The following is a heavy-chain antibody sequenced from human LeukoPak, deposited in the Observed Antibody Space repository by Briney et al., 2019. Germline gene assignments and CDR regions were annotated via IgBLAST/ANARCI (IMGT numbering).Heavy chain of an antibody. V-gene: IGHV1-46*01. D-gene: IGHD2-15*01. CDR1: GYTFTSYY. CDR3: ARGRYRYCSGGSCYSYYYHYMDV. J-gene: IGHJ6*03. Sequence: GASVKVSCKASGYTFTSYYMHWVRQAPGQGLEWMGIINPSGGSTSYAQKFQGRVTMTRDMSTSTVYMELSSLRSEDTAVYYCARGRYRYCSGGSCYSYYYHYMDVWGKGTTVTVSS. CDR2: INPSGGST.